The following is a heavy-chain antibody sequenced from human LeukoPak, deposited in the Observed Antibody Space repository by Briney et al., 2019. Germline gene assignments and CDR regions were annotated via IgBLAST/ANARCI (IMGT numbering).Heavy chain of an antibody. Sequence: GASVKVSCKASGYTFTSYDINWVRQATGQGLEWKGWMNPKSGNTGYAQKFQGRVTMTRDTSIRTAYMELSSLRSEDTAVYYCARVTGSIDYWGQGTLVTVSS. D-gene: IGHD1-26*01. CDR1: GYTFTSYD. V-gene: IGHV1-8*01. J-gene: IGHJ4*02. CDR3: ARVTGSIDY. CDR2: MNPKSGNT.